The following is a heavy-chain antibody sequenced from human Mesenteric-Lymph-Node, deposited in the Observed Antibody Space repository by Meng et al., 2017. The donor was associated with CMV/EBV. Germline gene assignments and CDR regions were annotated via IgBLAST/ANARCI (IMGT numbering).Heavy chain of an antibody. CDR2: IYYSGST. J-gene: IGHJ6*02. CDR3: AREEGEYCSSTSCYNPTYYYYGMDV. CDR1: GGSISSSSYY. V-gene: IGHV4-39*07. D-gene: IGHD2-2*02. Sequence: GSLRLSCTVSGGSISSSSYYWGWIRQPPGKGLEWIGSIYYSGSTYYNPSLKSRVTISVDTSKNQFSLKLSSVNAADTAVYYCAREEGEYCSSTSCYNPTYYYYGMDVWGQGTTVTVSS.